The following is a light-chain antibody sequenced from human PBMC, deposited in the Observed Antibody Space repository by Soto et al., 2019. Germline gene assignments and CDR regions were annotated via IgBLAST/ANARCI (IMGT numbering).Light chain of an antibody. CDR3: QQANRFPIT. J-gene: IGKJ5*01. CDR1: QDISSW. V-gene: IGKV1-12*01. Sequence: DIQMTQSPSFVSASVGDRVTVTCRASQDISSWLAWYQQKPGKAPKLLIYTTSTLGSGVPSRFSGSRSGTDFTLTISGLLPEDFATYYCQQANRFPITFGQGTRLEIK. CDR2: TTS.